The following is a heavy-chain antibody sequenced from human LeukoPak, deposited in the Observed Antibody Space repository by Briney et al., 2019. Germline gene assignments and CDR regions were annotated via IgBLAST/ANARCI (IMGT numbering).Heavy chain of an antibody. J-gene: IGHJ4*02. CDR2: IYTSGST. Sequence: SQTLSLTCTVSGGSISSGSYYWSWIRQPAGKGLEWIGRIYTSGSTNYNPSLKSRVTISVDTSKNQFSLKLSSVTAADTAVYYCARDGGRWGQGTLVTVPS. V-gene: IGHV4-61*02. CDR3: ARDGGR. D-gene: IGHD2-15*01. CDR1: GGSISSGSYY.